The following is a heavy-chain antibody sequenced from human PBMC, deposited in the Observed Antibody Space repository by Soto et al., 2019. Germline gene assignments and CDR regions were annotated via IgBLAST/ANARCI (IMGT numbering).Heavy chain of an antibody. CDR2: IYHSGST. CDR1: GGSISSGGYS. V-gene: IGHV4-30-2*01. D-gene: IGHD3-9*01. Sequence: PSETLSLTCAVSGGSISSGGYSWSWIRQPPGKGLEWIGYIYHSGSTYYNPSLKSRVTISVDTSKNQFSLKLSSVTAADTAVYYCARHIKYYDILTGYPRVGFDPWGQGTLVTVSS. CDR3: ARHIKYYDILTGYPRVGFDP. J-gene: IGHJ5*02.